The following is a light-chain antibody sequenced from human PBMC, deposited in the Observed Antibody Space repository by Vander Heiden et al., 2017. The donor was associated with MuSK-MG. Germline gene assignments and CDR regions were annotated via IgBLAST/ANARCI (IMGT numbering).Light chain of an antibody. CDR1: SSNIGMNP. Sequence: QSVLTQPPSPSGTPAIRVTISCSGSSSNIGMNPVNRYQHLPGTAPKLLIYTYSQRPSGGPDRFSGSKSGTSAALAISGLQSEDEAVYYCAAWDDSLKGYVFGTGTKVTVL. J-gene: IGLJ1*01. CDR2: TYS. CDR3: AAWDDSLKGYV. V-gene: IGLV1-44*01.